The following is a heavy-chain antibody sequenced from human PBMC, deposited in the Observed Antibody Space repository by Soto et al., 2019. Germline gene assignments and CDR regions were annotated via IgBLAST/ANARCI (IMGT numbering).Heavy chain of an antibody. CDR2: ISAYNGNT. J-gene: IGHJ4*02. Sequence: ASVKVSCKASGYTFTSYGISWVRQAPGQGLEWMGWISAYNGNTNYAQKLQGRVTMTTDTSTSTAYMELRSLRSDDTAVYYCARDNRYSGSYYSPPDYWGQGTLVTVSS. CDR1: GYTFTSYG. V-gene: IGHV1-18*01. D-gene: IGHD1-26*01. CDR3: ARDNRYSGSYYSPPDY.